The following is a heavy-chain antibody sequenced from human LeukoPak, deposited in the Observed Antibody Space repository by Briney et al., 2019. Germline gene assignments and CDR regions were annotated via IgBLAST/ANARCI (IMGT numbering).Heavy chain of an antibody. CDR2: IYPGDSDT. V-gene: IGHV5-51*01. Sequence: GESLKISCKGSGYSFTSYWIGWVRQLPGKGLEWMGIIYPGDSDTRYSPSFQGQVTISADKSISTAYLQWSSLKASDTAMYYCARACSGGSCYAGYAFDIWGQGTMVTVSS. CDR1: GYSFTSYW. CDR3: ARACSGGSCYAGYAFDI. J-gene: IGHJ3*02. D-gene: IGHD2-15*01.